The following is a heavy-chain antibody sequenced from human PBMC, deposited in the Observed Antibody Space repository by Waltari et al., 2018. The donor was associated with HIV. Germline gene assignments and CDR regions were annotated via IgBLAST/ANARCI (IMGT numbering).Heavy chain of an antibody. CDR2: IDPSRGNT. Sequence: QVRLVQSGTEVSMPGASVKVSCQTSGYTFTDHYLHWVRQAPGEGLEWMGSIDPSRGNTRLAQKCPGRLTMSRDTSISTMYMELSSLRSDDTAVYYWAKSFVTGTRYYYFSSMDVWGQGTTVTVSS. V-gene: IGHV1-2*02. J-gene: IGHJ6*02. CDR1: GYTFTDHY. D-gene: IGHD5-12*01. CDR3: AKSFVTGTRYYYFSSMDV.